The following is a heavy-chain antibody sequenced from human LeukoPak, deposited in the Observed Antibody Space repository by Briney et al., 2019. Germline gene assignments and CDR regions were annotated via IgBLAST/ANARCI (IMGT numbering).Heavy chain of an antibody. D-gene: IGHD3-10*01. CDR2: IYHSGST. V-gene: IGHV4-4*02. Sequence: PSETLSLTCAVSGGSISSSNWWSWVRQPPGKGLEWIGEIYHSGSTNYNPSLKSRVTISVDTSKNQFSLKLSSVTAADTAVYYCARQRVFVVTMVRGVQRNTYFDYWGQGTLVTVSS. CDR3: ARQRVFVVTMVRGVQRNTYFDY. CDR1: GGSISSSNW. J-gene: IGHJ4*02.